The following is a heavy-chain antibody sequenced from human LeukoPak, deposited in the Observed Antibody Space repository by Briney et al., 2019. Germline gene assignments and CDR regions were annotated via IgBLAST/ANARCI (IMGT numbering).Heavy chain of an antibody. Sequence: GGSLRLSCAASGFTFSSYAMHWVRQAPGKGLEWVAVISYDGSNKYYADSVKGRFTISRDNSKNTLYLQMNSLRAEDTAVYYCAKEPYYDFWSSYLLDYWGQGTLVTVSS. J-gene: IGHJ4*02. CDR3: AKEPYYDFWSSYLLDY. V-gene: IGHV3-30-3*01. D-gene: IGHD3-3*01. CDR1: GFTFSSYA. CDR2: ISYDGSNK.